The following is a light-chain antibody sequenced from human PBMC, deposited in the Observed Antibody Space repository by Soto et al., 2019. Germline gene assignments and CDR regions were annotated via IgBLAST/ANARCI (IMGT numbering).Light chain of an antibody. V-gene: IGLV2-14*03. CDR1: SSDVGAYDY. J-gene: IGLJ1*01. CDR3: SSYTTRSTYV. Sequence: QSALAQPPSASGSPGQSVTISCTGTSSDVGAYDYVSWYQQYPGNAPKLIIFDVSNRPSGVSGRFSGSKSGNTASLTISGLLPEDGADYYCSSYTTRSTYVFGSGTKVTVL. CDR2: DVS.